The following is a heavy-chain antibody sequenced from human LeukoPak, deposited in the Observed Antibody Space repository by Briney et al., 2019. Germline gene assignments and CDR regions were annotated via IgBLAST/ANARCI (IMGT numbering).Heavy chain of an antibody. Sequence: GGSLRLSCAASGFTFSSYSMNWVRQAPGKGLEWVSYISSSSSTIYYADSVKGRFTISRDNSKNTLYLQMDSLRAEDTAVYYCAKDQRGTTGSFDYWGQGTLVIVSS. J-gene: IGHJ4*02. V-gene: IGHV3-48*01. D-gene: IGHD1-1*01. CDR1: GFTFSSYS. CDR3: AKDQRGTTGSFDY. CDR2: ISSSSSTI.